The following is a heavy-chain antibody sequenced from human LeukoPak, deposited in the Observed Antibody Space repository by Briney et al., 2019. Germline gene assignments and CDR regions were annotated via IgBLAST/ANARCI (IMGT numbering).Heavy chain of an antibody. CDR3: ARAPYCSSTSCYIGS. Sequence: KPSETLSLTCIVSGGSVSSGSYYWSWIRQPPGKGLEWIGEINHSGSTNYNPSLKSRVTISVDTSKNQFSLKLSSVTAADTAVYYCARAPYCSSTSCYIGSWSQGTLVTVSS. D-gene: IGHD2-2*02. V-gene: IGHV4-39*07. CDR1: GGSVSSGSYY. CDR2: INHSGST. J-gene: IGHJ4*02.